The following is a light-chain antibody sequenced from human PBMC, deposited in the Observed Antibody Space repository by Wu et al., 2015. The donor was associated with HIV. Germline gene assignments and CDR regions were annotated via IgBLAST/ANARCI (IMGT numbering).Light chain of an antibody. CDR2: GAS. V-gene: IGKV3-11*01. CDR1: QSVSGT. Sequence: EIVLTQSPATLSFSPGERATLFCRASQSVSGTLAWYQQKLGQAPRLLIHGASIRATGIPARFSGTGSGTDFTLTISSLEPDDFAVYYCQQRNIWPLTFGQGTRLEIK. CDR3: QQRNIWPLT. J-gene: IGKJ5*01.